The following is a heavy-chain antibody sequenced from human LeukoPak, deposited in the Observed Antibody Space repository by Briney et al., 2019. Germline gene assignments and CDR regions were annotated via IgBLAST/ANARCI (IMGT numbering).Heavy chain of an antibody. CDR1: GASISSGGYS. V-gene: IGHV4-30-2*01. CDR2: IYHSGST. J-gene: IGHJ6*02. D-gene: IGHD3-10*01. Sequence: SETLSLTCAVSGASISSGGYSWSWIRQPPGKGPEWIGYIYHSGSTYYNPSLKGRVTISVDRSKNQFSLKLSSVTAADTAVYYCARDGYYGSGPYYYGMDVWGQGTTVTVSS. CDR3: ARDGYYGSGPYYYGMDV.